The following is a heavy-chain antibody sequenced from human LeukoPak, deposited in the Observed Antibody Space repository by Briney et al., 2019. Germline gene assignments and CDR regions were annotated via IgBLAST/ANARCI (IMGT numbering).Heavy chain of an antibody. D-gene: IGHD3-9*01. CDR2: IRGDNGNT. Sequence: PKASVKVSCKASGYTFSNYGISRVRQAPGQGLEWVGWIRGDNGNTNYAQKLQGRVTMTTDTSTSTAYMELRSLGSDETAVYYCARVDLLTGYYFFDYWGQGTLVTVSS. CDR1: GYTFSNYG. J-gene: IGHJ4*02. CDR3: ARVDLLTGYYFFDY. V-gene: IGHV1-18*01.